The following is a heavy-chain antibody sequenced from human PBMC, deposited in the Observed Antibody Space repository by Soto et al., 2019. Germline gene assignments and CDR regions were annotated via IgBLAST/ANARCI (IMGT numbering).Heavy chain of an antibody. CDR3: TTDLQAYCDGTTCYAGNYYYDDMDV. Sequence: EGSLRLSCADSGCSFRNAWMSWVRQALGKGLEWVGHIKSQGDGGTRDYAAPVKGRFTISRDDSKNTLFLQMNSLKNEDTAVYFCTTDLQAYCDGTTCYAGNYYYDDMDVWGQGTTVTVSS. CDR2: IKSQGDGGTR. CDR1: GCSFRNAW. J-gene: IGHJ6*02. V-gene: IGHV3-15*01. D-gene: IGHD2-2*01.